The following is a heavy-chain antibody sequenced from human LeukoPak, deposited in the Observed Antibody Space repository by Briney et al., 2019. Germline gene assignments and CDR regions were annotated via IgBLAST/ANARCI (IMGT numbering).Heavy chain of an antibody. CDR1: GFTFSSYE. J-gene: IGHJ4*02. D-gene: IGHD6-6*01. V-gene: IGHV3-48*03. CDR3: ARDMWVGSLGIFDY. Sequence: GGSLRLPCGGSGFTFSSYEMSWVRQAPGKGLEWLSYISSDGRTIYYTDSVKGRFTISRDNAKNSLFLQMNSLRGEDTAVYYCARDMWVGSLGIFDYWGQGILVTVSS. CDR2: ISSDGRTI.